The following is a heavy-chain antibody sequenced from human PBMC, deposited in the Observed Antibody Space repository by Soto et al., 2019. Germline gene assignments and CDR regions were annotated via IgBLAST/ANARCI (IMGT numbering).Heavy chain of an antibody. J-gene: IGHJ5*02. Sequence: VGSLRLSCAASGLTFSSYAMSWVRQAPGKGLEWVSAISGSGGSTYYADSVKGRFTISRDNSKNTLYLQMNSLRAEDTAVYYCAKDVATIFLLGWFDPWGQGTLVTVSS. CDR1: GLTFSSYA. V-gene: IGHV3-23*01. CDR3: AKDVATIFLLGWFDP. D-gene: IGHD3-9*01. CDR2: ISGSGGST.